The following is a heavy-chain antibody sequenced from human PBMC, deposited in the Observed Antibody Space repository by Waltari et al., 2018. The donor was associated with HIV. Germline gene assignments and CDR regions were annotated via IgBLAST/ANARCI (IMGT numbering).Heavy chain of an antibody. J-gene: IGHJ4*01. CDR3: ARDPGINIPRYYFDF. Sequence: QVQLVESGGGVVQSGGSLSLSWGASGFTFSTYDMHWVRQAPGKGLEWVAYIRYDGSDKSYADSVKGRFTMSRDNSKNTLSLRMNSLRADDTAIYYCARDPGINIPRYYFDFWGHGTTVTV. D-gene: IGHD3-3*02. V-gene: IGHV3-30*02. CDR1: GFTFSTYD. CDR2: IRYDGSDK.